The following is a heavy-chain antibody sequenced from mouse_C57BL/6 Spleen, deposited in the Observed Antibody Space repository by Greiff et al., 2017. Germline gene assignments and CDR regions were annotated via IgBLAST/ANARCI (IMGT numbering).Heavy chain of an antibody. J-gene: IGHJ3*01. V-gene: IGHV1-15*01. CDR1: GYTFTDYE. CDR2: IDPETGGT. D-gene: IGHD2-1*01. CDR3: TREAAYDGNYGFAY. Sequence: VQLQQSGAELVRPGASVTLSCKASGYTFTDYEMHWVKQTPVHGLEWIGAIDPETGGTAYNQKFKGKAILTADKSSSTAYMELRSLTSEDSAVYYCTREAAYDGNYGFAYWGQGTLVTVSA.